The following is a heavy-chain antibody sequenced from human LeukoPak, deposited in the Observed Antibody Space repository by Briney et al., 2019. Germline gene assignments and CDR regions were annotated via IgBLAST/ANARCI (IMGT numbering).Heavy chain of an antibody. J-gene: IGHJ4*02. CDR3: ARRAGGYSHPYDY. CDR1: GFTFSSYS. Sequence: GGSLRLSCAASGFTFSSYSINWVRQAPGQGLEWVSSISSSSSYIYYADSVKGRFSISRDNAKNSLYLQMNSLRAEDTAVYYCARRAGGYSHPYDYWGQGILVTVSS. D-gene: IGHD4-23*01. CDR2: ISSSSSYI. V-gene: IGHV3-21*01.